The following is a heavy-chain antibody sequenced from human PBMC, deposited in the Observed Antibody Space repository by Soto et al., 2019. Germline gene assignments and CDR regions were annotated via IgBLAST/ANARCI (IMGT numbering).Heavy chain of an antibody. CDR1: GYTFTNYG. J-gene: IGHJ4*02. CDR2: ISAYNGNT. D-gene: IGHD3-9*01. CDR3: ARPQNDILTDSYTNYFDS. V-gene: IGHV1-18*01. Sequence: QVQLVQSGAEVKKPGASVKVSCKASGYTFTNYGLTWVRQAPGQGPEWVGWISAYNGNTHYAQKLQGRVAMTTDTSTRTAYMELRSLSSDDTAVYYCARPQNDILTDSYTNYFDSWGQGTPVTVSS.